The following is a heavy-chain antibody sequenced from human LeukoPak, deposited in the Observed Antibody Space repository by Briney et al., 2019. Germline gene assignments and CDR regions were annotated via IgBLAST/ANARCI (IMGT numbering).Heavy chain of an antibody. CDR1: GGSISSSSYY. J-gene: IGHJ6*02. CDR2: ISYDGSNK. CDR3: AKDPHRYGQYYYYGMDV. V-gene: IGHV3-30*18. Sequence: LSLTCTVSGGSISSSSYYWGWVRQAPGKGLEWVAVISYDGSNKYYADSVKGRFTLSRDNSKNTLYLQMNSLRTEDTAVYYCAKDPHRYGQYYYYGMDVWGQGTTVTVSS. D-gene: IGHD3-9*01.